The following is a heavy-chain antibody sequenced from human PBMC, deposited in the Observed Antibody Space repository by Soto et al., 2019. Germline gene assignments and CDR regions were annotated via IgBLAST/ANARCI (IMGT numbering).Heavy chain of an antibody. J-gene: IGHJ4*02. D-gene: IGHD1-1*01. V-gene: IGHV1-18*01. Sequence: QVHLVQSGAEVKKPGASVKVSCKGSGYAFTTYGITWVRQAPGQGLEWMGWISAHNGNTNYAQKLQGRVTVTRDTSTSTAYMEVRRRRSDDTAGYYCARGRYGDYWGQGALVTVSS. CDR3: ARGRYGDY. CDR2: ISAHNGNT. CDR1: GYAFTTYG.